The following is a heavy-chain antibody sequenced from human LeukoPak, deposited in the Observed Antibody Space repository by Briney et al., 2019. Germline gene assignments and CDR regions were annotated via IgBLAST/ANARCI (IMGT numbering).Heavy chain of an antibody. CDR2: IYYSGST. CDR1: GSSISSGGYY. J-gene: IGHJ4*02. Sequence: SETLSLTCTVSGSSISSGGYYWGRIRQPPGQGLEWIGSIYYSGSTYYNPSLKSRVTISLDTSKNQFSLKLSSVTAAATAVCYCTRAQYGYAFDYWGQGALVTVSS. CDR3: TRAQYGYAFDY. D-gene: IGHD5-12*01. V-gene: IGHV4-39*07.